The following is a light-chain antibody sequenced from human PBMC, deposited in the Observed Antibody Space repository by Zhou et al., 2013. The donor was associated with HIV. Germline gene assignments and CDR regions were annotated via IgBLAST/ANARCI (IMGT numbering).Light chain of an antibody. Sequence: EIVLTQSPGTLSSSPGERATLSCRASQSISSSHLAWYQQRRGQAPRLLIYGASSRATGIPDRFSGSGFGTDFTLTISRLEPEDFAVYYCQQRTNWPPITFGQGTRLDIK. V-gene: IGKV3D-20*02. J-gene: IGKJ5*01. CDR2: GAS. CDR1: QSISSSH. CDR3: QQRTNWPPIT.